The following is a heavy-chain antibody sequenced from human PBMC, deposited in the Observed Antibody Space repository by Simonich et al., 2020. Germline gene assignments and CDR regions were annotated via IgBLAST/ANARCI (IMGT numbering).Heavy chain of an antibody. D-gene: IGHD4-17*01. CDR2: ISSIGSTI. J-gene: IGHJ4*02. CDR3: ARHYYGDYYFDY. V-gene: IGHV3-48*03. CDR1: GFTFSSYE. Sequence: EVQLVESGGGLVQPGGSLRLSCAASGFTFSSYEMNWVRQAPGKGLEWVSYISSIGSTIYYADSVKGRFTISRDNAKNSLYLQMNSLRAEDTAVYYCARHYYGDYYFDYWGQGTLVTVSS.